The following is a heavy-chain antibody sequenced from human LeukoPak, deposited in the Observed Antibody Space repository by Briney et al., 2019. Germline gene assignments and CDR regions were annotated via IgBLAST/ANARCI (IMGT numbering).Heavy chain of an antibody. CDR2: INPSGGTT. V-gene: IGHV1-46*01. CDR3: ARGGLGIQASFDY. J-gene: IGHJ4*02. Sequence: ASVKVSCMASGYTFTNYYLHWVRQAPGQGLEWMGIINPSGGTTTYAQKFQGRLTVTRDTSTSTVYMELSSLRPEDTAMYYCARGGLGIQASFDYWGQGTLVTVSS. CDR1: GYTFTNYY. D-gene: IGHD7-27*01.